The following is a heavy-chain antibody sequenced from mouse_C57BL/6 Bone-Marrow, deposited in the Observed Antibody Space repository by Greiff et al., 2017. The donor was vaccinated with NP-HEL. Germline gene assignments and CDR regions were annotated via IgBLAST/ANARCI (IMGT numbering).Heavy chain of an antibody. V-gene: IGHV1-50*01. CDR2: IDPSDSYT. CDR3: ARGAAQAPFAY. D-gene: IGHD3-2*02. CDR1: GYTFTSYW. Sequence: QVQLQQPGAELKPGASVKLSCKASGYTFTSYWMQWVKQRPGQGLEWIGEIDPSDSYTNYNQKFKGKATLTVDTSSSTAYMQLSSLTSEDSAVYYCARGAAQAPFAYWGQGTLVTVSA. J-gene: IGHJ3*01.